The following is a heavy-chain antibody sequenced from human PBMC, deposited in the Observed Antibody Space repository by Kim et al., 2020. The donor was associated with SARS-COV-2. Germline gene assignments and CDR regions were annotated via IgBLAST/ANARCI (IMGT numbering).Heavy chain of an antibody. D-gene: IGHD6-6*01. V-gene: IGHV3-20*04. Sequence: GSLRLSCAASGFTLDGSGMSWVRQAPGKGLEWVSGINWNGGSTAYADSVKGRFTISKDNAKNSLYLQMNSLRAEDAALYYCARDSVGASSDYWGRGTLVTVSS. J-gene: IGHJ4*02. CDR2: INWNGGST. CDR3: ARDSVGASSDY. CDR1: GFTLDGSG.